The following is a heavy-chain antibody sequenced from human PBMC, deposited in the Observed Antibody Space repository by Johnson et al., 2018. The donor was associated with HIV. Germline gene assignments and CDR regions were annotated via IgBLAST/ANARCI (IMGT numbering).Heavy chain of an antibody. Sequence: QLVESGGGVVQPGRSLRLSCAASGFTFRTYAMHWVRQAPGKGLEWVAVISYDGSNTYYADSVKGRFTISRDNSKNTLYLQMNSLRAEDTAVYYCARLGPHDAFDIWGQGTMVTVSS. CDR3: ARLGPHDAFDI. CDR2: ISYDGSNT. V-gene: IGHV3-30-3*01. CDR1: GFTFRTYA. D-gene: IGHD1-26*01. J-gene: IGHJ3*02.